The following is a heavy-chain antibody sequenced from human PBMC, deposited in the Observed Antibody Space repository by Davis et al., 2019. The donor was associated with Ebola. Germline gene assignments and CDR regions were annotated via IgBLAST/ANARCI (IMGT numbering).Heavy chain of an antibody. CDR1: GGSISSSNW. D-gene: IGHD4-17*01. Sequence: PGGSLRLSCAVSGGSISSSNWWSWIRQPPGKGLEWIGYIYYSGSTYYNPSLKSRVTISVDTSKNQFSLKLSSVTAADTAVYYCARGTDLPTVTFDYWGQGTLVTVSS. J-gene: IGHJ4*02. V-gene: IGHV4-4*02. CDR3: ARGTDLPTVTFDY. CDR2: IYYSGST.